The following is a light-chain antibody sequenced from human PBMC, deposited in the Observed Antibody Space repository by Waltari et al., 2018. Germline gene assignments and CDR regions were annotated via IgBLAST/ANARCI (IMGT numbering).Light chain of an antibody. J-gene: IGKJ1*01. CDR1: QSISTN. CDR2: EAS. Sequence: EIVMTQSPTTLSASPGERVTLSCRASQSISTNLAWYQQKFGQAPRLLIYEASTTATGIPARFSGRESGTEFTLTISSLQSEDFAVYYCQQYNDWPKTFGQGTTVEI. V-gene: IGKV3-15*01. CDR3: QQYNDWPKT.